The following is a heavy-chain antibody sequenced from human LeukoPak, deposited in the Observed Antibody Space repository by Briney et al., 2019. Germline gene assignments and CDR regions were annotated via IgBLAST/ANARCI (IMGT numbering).Heavy chain of an antibody. J-gene: IGHJ4*02. CDR3: ATDGKWDPALDY. Sequence: ASEKVSCKVSGYTLNELSMHWVRQAPGKGFVWMGGFDPEDGETIYAQKFQGRVTMTEDTSTDTAYMELSSLRSEDTAVYYCATDGKWDPALDYWGQGTLVTVSS. CDR2: FDPEDGET. CDR1: GYTLNELS. V-gene: IGHV1-24*01. D-gene: IGHD1-26*01.